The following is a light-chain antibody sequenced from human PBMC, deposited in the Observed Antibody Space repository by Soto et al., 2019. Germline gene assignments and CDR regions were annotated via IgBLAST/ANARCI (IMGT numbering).Light chain of an antibody. CDR1: NIGSKN. J-gene: IGLJ2*01. V-gene: IGLV3-9*01. CDR3: QVWDSSLVV. Sequence: SYELTQPRSVSVALGQTAKITCGGNNIGSKNVHWYQQKPGQAPVVVIYRDTNRPSGIPERFSGSSSGNTATLTISRAQAGDEADYYCQVWDSSLVVFGGGTKLTVL. CDR2: RDT.